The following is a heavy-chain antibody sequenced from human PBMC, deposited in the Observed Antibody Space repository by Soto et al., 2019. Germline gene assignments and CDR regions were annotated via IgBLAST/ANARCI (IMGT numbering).Heavy chain of an antibody. CDR1: GFTSIGNG. J-gene: IGHJ4*02. D-gene: IGHD3-3*01. Sequence: QVQLWESGGGLVKPGRSLRLSCAASGFTSIGNGIHGVRQPPGKGWGGVAVISYDGSNKYYVDSVKGRFTISRDNSKNTLYLQMNSLRAEDTAVYYCAKGIESFGMYYFDYWGQGTLVTVSS. V-gene: IGHV3-30*18. CDR3: AKGIESFGMYYFDY. CDR2: ISYDGSNK.